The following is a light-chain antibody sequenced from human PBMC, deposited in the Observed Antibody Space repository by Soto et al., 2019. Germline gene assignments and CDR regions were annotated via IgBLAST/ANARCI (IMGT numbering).Light chain of an antibody. CDR2: EVS. V-gene: IGLV2-14*01. Sequence: QSALTQPASVSGSPGQSITISCTGTSSDVGTNNYVSWYQQHPGKAPKLMIHEVSNRPSGVSNRFSGSKSGNTASLIISGLQAEDEADYYCSSYTTSSTLVFGTGTKVTVL. CDR1: SSDVGTNNY. CDR3: SSYTTSSTLV. J-gene: IGLJ1*01.